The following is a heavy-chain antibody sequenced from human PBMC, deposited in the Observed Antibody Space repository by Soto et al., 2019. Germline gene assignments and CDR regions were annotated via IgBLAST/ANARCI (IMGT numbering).Heavy chain of an antibody. D-gene: IGHD2-15*01. V-gene: IGHV4-39*02. CDR1: GGSINSNNYY. Sequence: SETLSLACTVSGGSINSNNYYWAWIRQPPGKGLAWIASIYYDGSTYYDTSLKSRVTISRDTSKNQFSLRLTSMTAADTAVYYCAKVVVAATRHSDFDSWGQGSLVTVSS. J-gene: IGHJ4*02. CDR2: IYYDGST. CDR3: AKVVVAATRHSDFDS.